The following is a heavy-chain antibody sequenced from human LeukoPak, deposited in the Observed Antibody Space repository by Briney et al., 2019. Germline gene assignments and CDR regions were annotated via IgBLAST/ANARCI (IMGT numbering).Heavy chain of an antibody. CDR3: ARDSNYGDPGD. J-gene: IGHJ4*02. V-gene: IGHV4-39*07. CDR2: IYYSGST. Sequence: EASETLSLTCTVSGGSISSSSYYWGWIRQPPGKGLEWIGSIYYSGSTYYNPSLKSRVTISVDTSKNQFSLKLSSVTAADTAVYYCARDSNYGDPGDWGQGTLVTVSS. D-gene: IGHD4-17*01. CDR1: GGSISSSSYY.